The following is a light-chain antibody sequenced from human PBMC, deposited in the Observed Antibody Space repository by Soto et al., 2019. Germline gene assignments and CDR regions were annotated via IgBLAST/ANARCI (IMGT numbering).Light chain of an antibody. Sequence: QSVLTQPPSVSGAPGRRVTISCTGSSPNIGAGYDVHWYQQLPGTAPKLLIYRNSNRPSGVPDRVSGSKSGTSASLAITGLQAEDEADYYCQSYDSSLSGSVFGGGTKLTVL. CDR1: SPNIGAGYD. J-gene: IGLJ3*02. CDR3: QSYDSSLSGSV. V-gene: IGLV1-40*01. CDR2: RNS.